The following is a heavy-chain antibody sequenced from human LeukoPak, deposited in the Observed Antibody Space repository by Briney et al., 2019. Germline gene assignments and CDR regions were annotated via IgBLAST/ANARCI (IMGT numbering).Heavy chain of an antibody. J-gene: IGHJ4*02. Sequence: PSQSLSLTCTLSGDSISSYYWSWLRQPPGKGLEWIGYIYYSGSTNYNPSLKSRVTISVDTSKNQFSLRLSSVTAADTAIYYCARDGHRPVAGYFDYWGQGTLVTVSS. V-gene: IGHV4-59*01. CDR1: GDSISSYY. CDR2: IYYSGST. D-gene: IGHD6-13*01. CDR3: ARDGHRPVAGYFDY.